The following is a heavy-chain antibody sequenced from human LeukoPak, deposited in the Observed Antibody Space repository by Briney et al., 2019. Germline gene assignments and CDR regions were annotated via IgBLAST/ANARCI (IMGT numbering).Heavy chain of an antibody. Sequence: GGSLRLSCAASGFTFSSYAMSWVRQAPGKGLEWASAISGSGGSTYYADSVKGRFTISRDNSKNTLYLQMNSLRAEDTAVYYCAKDRTYYYDSSGYYVYWGQGTLVTVSP. CDR1: GFTFSSYA. CDR2: ISGSGGST. V-gene: IGHV3-23*01. J-gene: IGHJ4*02. CDR3: AKDRTYYYDSSGYYVY. D-gene: IGHD3-22*01.